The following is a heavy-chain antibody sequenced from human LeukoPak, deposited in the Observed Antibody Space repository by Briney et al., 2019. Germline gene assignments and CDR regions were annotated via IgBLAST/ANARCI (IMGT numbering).Heavy chain of an antibody. J-gene: IGHJ4*02. CDR1: GGSISSYY. Sequence: ETLSLTCTVSGGSISSYYWSWIRQPPGKGLEWVANIKQDGSEKYYVDSVKGRFTISRDNAKNSLSLQMYGLTAEDTAVYYCARDGPPAGLFFDNWGQGTLVTVSS. D-gene: IGHD6-13*01. CDR2: IKQDGSEK. V-gene: IGHV3-7*01. CDR3: ARDGPPAGLFFDN.